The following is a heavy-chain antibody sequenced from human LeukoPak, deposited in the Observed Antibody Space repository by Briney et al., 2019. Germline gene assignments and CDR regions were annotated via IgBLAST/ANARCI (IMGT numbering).Heavy chain of an antibody. Sequence: GASVKVSCKASGYTFTSYYMHWVRQAPGQGLEWMGIINPSGGSTSYAQKFQGRVTMTRDTSTSTVYMELSSLRSEDTAVYYCARVGPRGSSWYLMRYWGQGTLVTVSS. CDR2: INPSGGST. D-gene: IGHD6-13*01. CDR3: ARVGPRGSSWYLMRY. V-gene: IGHV1-46*01. J-gene: IGHJ4*02. CDR1: GYTFTSYY.